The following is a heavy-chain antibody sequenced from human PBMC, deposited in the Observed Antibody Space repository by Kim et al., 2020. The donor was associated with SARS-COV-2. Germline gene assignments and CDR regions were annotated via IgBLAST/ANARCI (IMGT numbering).Heavy chain of an antibody. Sequence: ASVKVSCKASGYTFTSSYIHWVRQAPGQGLDWMGIVNPSDGITTYAQKFQGRVTMTSDTSTRTVFMEVSSLRSEDTAVYYCARRGYSGYENPPDYWGQGTLVPVPS. CDR1: GYTFTSSY. CDR3: ARRGYSGYENPPDY. D-gene: IGHD5-12*01. V-gene: IGHV1-46*01. J-gene: IGHJ4*02. CDR2: VNPSDGIT.